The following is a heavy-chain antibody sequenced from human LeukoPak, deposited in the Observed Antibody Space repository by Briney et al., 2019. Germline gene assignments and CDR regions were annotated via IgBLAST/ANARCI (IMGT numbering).Heavy chain of an antibody. J-gene: IGHJ1*01. V-gene: IGHV3-30*02. Sequence: GGSLRLSCAASGFTINKYGIHWVRQAPGKGLEWVALIRYYGDTRFYADSVKGRFTISRDNSKNTLYLQMNSLSTEDTAVYYCARVRYYDSSGYPLSDFQHWGQGTLVTASS. CDR1: GFTINKYG. CDR3: ARVRYYDSSGYPLSDFQH. CDR2: IRYYGDTR. D-gene: IGHD3-22*01.